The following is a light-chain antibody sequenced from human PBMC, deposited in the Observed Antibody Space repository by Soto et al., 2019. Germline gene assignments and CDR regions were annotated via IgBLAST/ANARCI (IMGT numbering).Light chain of an antibody. J-gene: IGLJ3*02. CDR3: SSYASSSTLVL. CDR2: DVS. Sequence: QSALTQPASVSGSPGQSITISCTGTTSDVGGHNRVSWYQQHPGKAPKLMIFDVSNRPSGVSNRFSGSKSGNTASLTISGLQAEDEADYYCSSYASSSTLVLFGGGTKLTV. CDR1: TSDVGGHNR. V-gene: IGLV2-14*01.